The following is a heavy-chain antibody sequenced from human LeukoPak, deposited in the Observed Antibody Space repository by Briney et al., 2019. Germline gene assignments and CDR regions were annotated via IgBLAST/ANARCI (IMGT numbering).Heavy chain of an antibody. CDR2: ISANNGNT. V-gene: IGHV1-18*01. J-gene: IGHJ5*02. D-gene: IGHD2-2*01. CDR3: ARDRVMVDLGYCSGTSCPPPDWFDP. CDR1: GYTFTSYG. Sequence: GASVKVSCKASGYTFTSYGIRWVRQAPGQGLEWMAWISANNGNTNYAQNLQGRVTMTPDTSTSTAYMELRSLSSDDTAVYYCARDRVMVDLGYCSGTSCPPPDWFDPWGQRTLVTVSS.